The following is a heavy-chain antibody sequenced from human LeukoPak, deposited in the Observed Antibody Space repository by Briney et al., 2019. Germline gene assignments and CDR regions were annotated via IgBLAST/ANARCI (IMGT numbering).Heavy chain of an antibody. CDR2: VYSGKT. CDR3: ARDTNLRDSFDI. J-gene: IGHJ3*02. V-gene: IGHV4-61*01. D-gene: IGHD2-8*01. CDR1: GGSISISSYY. Sequence: SETLSLTCTVSGGSISISSYYWSWIRQSPGKGLEWIGYVYSGKTDYSPSLRSRVSMSVDTSKNQFSLKVTSVTAADTAVYYCARDTNLRDSFDIWGQGTMVTVSS.